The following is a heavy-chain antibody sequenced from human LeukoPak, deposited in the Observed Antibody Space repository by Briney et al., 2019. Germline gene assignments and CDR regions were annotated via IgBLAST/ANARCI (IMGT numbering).Heavy chain of an antibody. Sequence: ASVKVSCTASGYTFTGYYMHWVRRALGQGLEWVGRINPNSGGTNYAQKFQGRVTMTRDTSISTAYMELSSLRSDDTAVYYCARTDGVDYWGQGTLVTVSS. J-gene: IGHJ4*02. D-gene: IGHD4-17*01. V-gene: IGHV1-2*06. CDR1: GYTFTGYY. CDR3: ARTDGVDY. CDR2: INPNSGGT.